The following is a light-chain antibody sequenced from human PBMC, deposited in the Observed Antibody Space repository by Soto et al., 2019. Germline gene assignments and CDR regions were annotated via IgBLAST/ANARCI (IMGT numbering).Light chain of an antibody. CDR1: QTISSW. Sequence: IQVTQSPTTLSGSVGDRVTITCRASQTISSWLAWYQQKPGKAPKLLIYKASTLKSGVPSRFSGSGSGTEFTLTISSLQPDDFATYYCQQYNIYSEAFGHGTKVDI. J-gene: IGKJ1*01. CDR3: QQYNIYSEA. CDR2: KAS. V-gene: IGKV1-5*03.